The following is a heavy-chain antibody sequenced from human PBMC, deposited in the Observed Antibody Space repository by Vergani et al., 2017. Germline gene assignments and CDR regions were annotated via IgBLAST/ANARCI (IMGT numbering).Heavy chain of an antibody. D-gene: IGHD1-26*01. J-gene: IGHJ5*02. CDR1: GFTFSDYY. V-gene: IGHV3-49*05. CDR2: IRSKAYGGTT. CDR3: TSLVGATNPNWFDP. Sequence: VQLVESGGGLVKPGGSLRLSCAASGFTFSDYYMSWFRQAPGKGLEWVGFIRSKAYGGTTEYAASVKGRFTISRDDSKSIAYLQMNSLKTEDTAVYYCTSLVGATNPNWFDPWGQGTLVTVSS.